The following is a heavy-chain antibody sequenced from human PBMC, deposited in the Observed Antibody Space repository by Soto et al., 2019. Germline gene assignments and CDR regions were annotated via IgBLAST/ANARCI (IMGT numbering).Heavy chain of an antibody. V-gene: IGHV1-46*03. CDR2: INPSGGST. D-gene: IGHD5-18*01. CDR3: ARDGIQLWLYY. CDR1: GYTFTSYY. Sequence: ASVKVSCKASGYTFTSYYTHWVRQAPGQGLEWMGIINPSGGSTSYAQKFQGRVTMTRDTSTSTVYMELSSLRSEDTAVYYCARDGIQLWLYYWGQGTLVTVSS. J-gene: IGHJ4*02.